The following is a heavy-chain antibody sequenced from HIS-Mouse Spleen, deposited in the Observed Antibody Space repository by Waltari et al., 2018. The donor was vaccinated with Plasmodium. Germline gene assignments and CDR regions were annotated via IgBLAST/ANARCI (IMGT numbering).Heavy chain of an antibody. CDR3: TTEYYYGSGSYSFDY. V-gene: IGHV3-15*01. J-gene: IGHJ4*02. D-gene: IGHD3-10*01. Sequence: EVQLVESGGGLVKPGGSLRLSCAASGFTFSNAWMSWVRQAPGKGLEWVGRIKRKTDGVTTDYAAPVKGRFTISRDDSKNTLYLQMNSLKTEDTAVYYCTTEYYYGSGSYSFDYWGQGTLVTVSS. CDR2: IKRKTDGVTT. CDR1: GFTFSNAW.